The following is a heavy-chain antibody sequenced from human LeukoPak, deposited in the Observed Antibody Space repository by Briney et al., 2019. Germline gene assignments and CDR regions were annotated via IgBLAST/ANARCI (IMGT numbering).Heavy chain of an antibody. CDR3: VKDYDSSGYYSSCDY. D-gene: IGHD3-22*01. Sequence: GGSLRLSCSASGFTFSNYAMHWVRQAPGKGLEYVSAISSNGGSTYYADSLKGRFTISRDNSKNTLYLQMSSLRAEDTAVYYCVKDYDSSGYYSSCDYWGQGTLATVSS. J-gene: IGHJ4*02. CDR1: GFTFSNYA. V-gene: IGHV3-64D*09. CDR2: ISSNGGST.